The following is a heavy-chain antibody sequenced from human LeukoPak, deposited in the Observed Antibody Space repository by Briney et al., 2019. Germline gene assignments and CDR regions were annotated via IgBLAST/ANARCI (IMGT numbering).Heavy chain of an antibody. CDR2: IIPIFGTA. J-gene: IGHJ4*02. Sequence: GSSVKVSCKASGGTFSSYAISWVRQAPGQGLEWMGDIIPIFGTANYAQKFQGRVTITADKSTSTACMELSSLRSEDTAVYYCARQGYSGHSQGAADYWGQGTLVTVSS. CDR3: ARQGYSGHSQGAADY. CDR1: GGTFSSYA. D-gene: IGHD4-23*01. V-gene: IGHV1-69*06.